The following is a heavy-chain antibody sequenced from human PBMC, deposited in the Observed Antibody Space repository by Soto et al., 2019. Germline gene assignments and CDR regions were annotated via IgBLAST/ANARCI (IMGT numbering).Heavy chain of an antibody. CDR2: IWYDGSNK. V-gene: IGHV3-33*01. Sequence: GGSLRLSCAASGFPFSSYGMHWVRQAPGKGLEWVAVIWYDGSNKYYADSVKGRFTISRDNSKNTLYLQMNSLRAEDTAVYYCARESIGSMNNYYYYYGMDVWGKGTTVTVSS. CDR3: ARESIGSMNNYYYYYGMDV. J-gene: IGHJ6*04. D-gene: IGHD3-22*01. CDR1: GFPFSSYG.